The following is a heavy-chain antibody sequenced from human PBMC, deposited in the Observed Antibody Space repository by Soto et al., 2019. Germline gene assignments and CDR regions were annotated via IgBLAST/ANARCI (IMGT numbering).Heavy chain of an antibody. J-gene: IGHJ4*02. D-gene: IGHD5-12*01. Sequence: PSETLSLTCTVSGGSISSGGYYWIWMRHHPGKGLEGIGYIYYSGSTYYNPSLKSRVTISVDTSKNQFSLKLSSVTAADTAVYYCARVKGAMATIRGIDYWGQGTLVTVSS. CDR2: IYYSGST. CDR1: GGSISSGGYY. CDR3: ARVKGAMATIRGIDY. V-gene: IGHV4-31*03.